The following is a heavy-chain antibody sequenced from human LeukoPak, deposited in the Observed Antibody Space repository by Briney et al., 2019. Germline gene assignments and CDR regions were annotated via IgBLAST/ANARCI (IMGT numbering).Heavy chain of an antibody. CDR2: ISWSSGSI. CDR3: AKSGSYSSSWYYFDY. CDR1: GFTFDDYA. J-gene: IGHJ4*02. Sequence: GGSLRLSCAASGFTFDDYAMHWVRQAPGKGLEWVSGISWSSGSIGYADSVKGRFTISRDNAKNSLYLQMNSLRAEDMALYYCAKSGSYSSSWYYFDYWGQGTLVTVSS. D-gene: IGHD6-13*01. V-gene: IGHV3-9*03.